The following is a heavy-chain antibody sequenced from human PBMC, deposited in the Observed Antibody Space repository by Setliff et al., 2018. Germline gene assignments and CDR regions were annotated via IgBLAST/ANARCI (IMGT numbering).Heavy chain of an antibody. CDR1: GFTFSSYW. D-gene: IGHD3-22*01. CDR3: ARGPYYYRSSTYSYFDY. Sequence: PGRSLRLSCAGSGFTFSSYWMSWVRQAPGKGLEWVANINKDGSEKSYMDSVKGRFTVSRDNAKNSLFLQMNSLRAEDTAVYYCARGPYYYRSSTYSYFDYWGQGTLVTVSS. J-gene: IGHJ4*02. V-gene: IGHV3-7*01. CDR2: INKDGSEK.